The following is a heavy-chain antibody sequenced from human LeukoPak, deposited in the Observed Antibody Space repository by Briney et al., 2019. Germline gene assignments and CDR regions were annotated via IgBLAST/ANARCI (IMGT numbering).Heavy chain of an antibody. Sequence: GGSLRPSCAASGFTISSYYMAWVRQAPGKGLEWVSVIYHSGNTDYADSVKGRFTFSRDNSKNTVYLQMSSLRAEDTAVYYCARVRVTGYSNFAYWGQGTLVTVSS. CDR3: ARVRVTGYSNFAY. V-gene: IGHV3-53*01. D-gene: IGHD3-9*01. CDR2: IYHSGNT. CDR1: GFTISSYY. J-gene: IGHJ4*02.